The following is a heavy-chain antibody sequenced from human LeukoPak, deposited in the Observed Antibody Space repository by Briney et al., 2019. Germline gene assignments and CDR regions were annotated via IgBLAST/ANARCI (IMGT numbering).Heavy chain of an antibody. J-gene: IGHJ3*02. CDR1: GGTFSSYA. CDR3: ARWGGGLRDRWAFDI. D-gene: IGHD4-17*01. Sequence: ASVKVSCKASGGTFSSYAISWVRQAPGQGLEWMGRIIPTLGIANYAQKFQGRVTITADKSTSTAYMELSSLRSEDTAVYYCARWGGGLRDRWAFDIWGQGTMVTVSS. V-gene: IGHV1-69*04. CDR2: IIPTLGIA.